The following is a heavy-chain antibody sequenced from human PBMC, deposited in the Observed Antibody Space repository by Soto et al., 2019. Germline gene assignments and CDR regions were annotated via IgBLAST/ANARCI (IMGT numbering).Heavy chain of an antibody. D-gene: IGHD3-22*01. CDR1: GGSISSSNW. CDR2: IYHSGST. CDR3: ARDPYYDSSGYYSTESYFDY. J-gene: IGHJ4*02. Sequence: KLRATLCLTCAVSGGSISSSNWWSWVRQPPGKGLEWIGEIYHSGSTNYNPSLKSRVTISVDKSKNQFSLKLSSVTAADTAVYYCARDPYYDSSGYYSTESYFDYWGQGTLVTVSS. V-gene: IGHV4-4*03.